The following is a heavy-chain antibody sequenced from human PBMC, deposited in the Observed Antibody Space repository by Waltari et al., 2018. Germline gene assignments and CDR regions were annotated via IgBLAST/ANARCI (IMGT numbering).Heavy chain of an antibody. D-gene: IGHD6-19*01. J-gene: IGHJ4*02. CDR1: GFTFSSYS. Sequence: EVQLVESGGGLVKPGGSLRLSCAASGFTFSSYSMNWVPQAPGRGLEWVSSISSSSSSIYYADSVKGRFTISRDNAKNSLYLQMNSLRAEDTAVYYCARDLGYSSGWGYWGQGTLVTVSS. CDR2: ISSSSSSI. V-gene: IGHV3-21*01. CDR3: ARDLGYSSGWGY.